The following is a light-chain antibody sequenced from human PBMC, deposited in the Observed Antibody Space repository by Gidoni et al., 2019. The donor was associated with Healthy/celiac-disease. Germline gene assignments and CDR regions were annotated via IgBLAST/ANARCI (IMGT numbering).Light chain of an antibody. V-gene: IGKV1-5*01. Sequence: DIQMPQSPSTLSASVGDRVTITCRASQSISSSLAWYQQKPGKAPKLLIYDASSLESGVPSRFSGSGSGTEFTLTISSLQPDDFATYYCQQYNSYPYTFGQGTKLEIK. CDR1: QSISSS. J-gene: IGKJ2*01. CDR3: QQYNSYPYT. CDR2: DAS.